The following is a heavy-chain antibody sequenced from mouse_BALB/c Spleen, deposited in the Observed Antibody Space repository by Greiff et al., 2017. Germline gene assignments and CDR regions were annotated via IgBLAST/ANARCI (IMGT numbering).Heavy chain of an antibody. CDR2: IDPSDSYT. Sequence: QVQLQQPGAELVKPGASVKLSCKASGYTFTSYWMHWVKQRPGQGLEWIGEIDPSDSYTNYNQKFKGKATLTVDKSSSTAYMQLSSLTSEDSAVYYCARERRAYGNYSCAYWGQGTLVTVSA. CDR1: GYTFTSYW. CDR3: ARERRAYGNYSCAY. D-gene: IGHD2-10*02. J-gene: IGHJ3*01. V-gene: IGHV1-69*02.